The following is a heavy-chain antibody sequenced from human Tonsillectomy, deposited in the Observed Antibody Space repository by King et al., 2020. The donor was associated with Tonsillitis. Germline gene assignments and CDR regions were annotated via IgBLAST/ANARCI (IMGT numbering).Heavy chain of an antibody. D-gene: IGHD6-6*01. J-gene: IGHJ6*03. Sequence: VQLQQWGAGLLKPSETLSLSCAVSGGSFSGYYWSWIRQPPGKGLEWIGEINHSGSTNYNPSLKSRVTTSVDTSKNQFSLNVSSVTAADTAVYYCARGRYSSSPYYHYYMDVWGKGTTVTVSS. CDR2: INHSGST. V-gene: IGHV4-34*01. CDR3: ARGRYSSSPYYHYYMDV. CDR1: GGSFSGYY.